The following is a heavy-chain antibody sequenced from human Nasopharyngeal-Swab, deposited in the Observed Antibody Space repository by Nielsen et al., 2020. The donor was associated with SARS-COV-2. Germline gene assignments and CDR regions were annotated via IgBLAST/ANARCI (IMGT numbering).Heavy chain of an antibody. D-gene: IGHD2-2*01. J-gene: IGHJ4*02. Sequence: GGSLRLSCAASGFTFSIYTMNWVRQAPGKGLEWVSAISNSGDYIYHAASVKGRFTISRDNAKNSLFLQMNSLRAEDTAVYCCTRDTPAMFAYWGQGTLVTVSS. CDR3: TRDTPAMFAY. V-gene: IGHV3-21*01. CDR1: GFTFSIYT. CDR2: ISNSGDYI.